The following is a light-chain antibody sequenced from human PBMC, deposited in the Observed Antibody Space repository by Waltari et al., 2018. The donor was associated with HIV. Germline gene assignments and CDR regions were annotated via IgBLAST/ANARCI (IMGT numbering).Light chain of an antibody. J-gene: IGLJ1*01. Sequence: SSELTQPPSVSVSPGQTARITCSGDASPKPYTHWFQQKPGQRPVVVIHKNTERPSGLPERFSASRSGTTVTLTITGVQTDDEADYYCLSADTSGTYVFGPGTTVTVL. V-gene: IGLV3-25*03. CDR2: KNT. CDR1: ASPKPY. CDR3: LSADTSGTYV.